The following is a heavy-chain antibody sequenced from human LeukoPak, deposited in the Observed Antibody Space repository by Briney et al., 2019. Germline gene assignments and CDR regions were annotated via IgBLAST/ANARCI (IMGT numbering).Heavy chain of an antibody. Sequence: TSETLSLTCAVSGGSISSGGYSWSWIRQPPGKGLEWIGYIYHSGSTYYNPSLKSRVTISVDRSKNQFSLKLSSVTAADTAVYYCARATEDYDFWSGYKRGYWFDPWGQGTLVTVSS. D-gene: IGHD3-3*01. V-gene: IGHV4-30-2*01. CDR1: GGSISSGGYS. CDR3: ARATEDYDFWSGYKRGYWFDP. CDR2: IYHSGST. J-gene: IGHJ5*02.